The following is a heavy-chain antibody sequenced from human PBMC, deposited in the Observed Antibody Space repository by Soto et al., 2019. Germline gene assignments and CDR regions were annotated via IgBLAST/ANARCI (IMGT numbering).Heavy chain of an antibody. CDR1: GFTFSDFY. CDR2: ITGDDSAI. Sequence: GGSLRLSCAASGFTFSDFYMIWIRQAPGKGLEWVSYITGDDSAIYYADSVKGRFTISRDNAKNSLYLQMNSLRAEDTAVYYCARGNALYDSWGQGTLVTVSS. D-gene: IGHD2-2*01. CDR3: ARGNALYDS. J-gene: IGHJ4*02. V-gene: IGHV3-11*01.